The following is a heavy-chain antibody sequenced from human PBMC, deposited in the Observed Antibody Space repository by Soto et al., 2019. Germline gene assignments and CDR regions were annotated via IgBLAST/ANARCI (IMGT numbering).Heavy chain of an antibody. J-gene: IGHJ4*02. Sequence: GGSLRLSCEASGFIFSSYGMHWVRQAPVKGLEWVSVISYNGKNTFYADSVKGRFTISRDNSKNTLYLHMNSLKVEDTAVYFCAKVPSASGWSTPDYWGQGTLVTVSS. CDR1: GFIFSSYG. CDR2: ISYNGKNT. CDR3: AKVPSASGWSTPDY. D-gene: IGHD6-19*01. V-gene: IGHV3-30*18.